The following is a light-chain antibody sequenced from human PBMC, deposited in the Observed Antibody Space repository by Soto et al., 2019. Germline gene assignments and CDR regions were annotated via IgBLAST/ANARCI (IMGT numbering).Light chain of an antibody. V-gene: IGLV2-14*02. CDR3: SSYTSSSTYV. CDR2: EGS. Sequence: QSALTQPASVSGSPGQSITISCTGTSSDVGSYNLVSWYQQHPGKAPKLMIYEGSKRPSGVSNRFSGSKSGNTASLTISWLQAEDEADYYCSSYTSSSTYVFGTGTKLTVL. J-gene: IGLJ1*01. CDR1: SSDVGSYNL.